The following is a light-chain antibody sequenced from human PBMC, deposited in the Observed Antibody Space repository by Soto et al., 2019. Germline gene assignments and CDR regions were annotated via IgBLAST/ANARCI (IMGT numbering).Light chain of an antibody. CDR2: EGS. J-gene: IGLJ1*01. Sequence: QSALTQPASVSGSPGQSITISCTGTSSDVGSYNLVSWYQQHPGKAPKLMIYEGSKRPSGVSNRFSGSKSGNTASLTISGLQAEDEADYYCCSYAGSSTFAFGTGTTVTVL. CDR1: SSDVGSYNL. V-gene: IGLV2-23*01. CDR3: CSYAGSSTFA.